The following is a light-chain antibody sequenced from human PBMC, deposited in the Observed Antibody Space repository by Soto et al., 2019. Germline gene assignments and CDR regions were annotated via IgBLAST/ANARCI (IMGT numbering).Light chain of an antibody. CDR1: SSDVGGYKF. V-gene: IGLV2-14*01. Sequence: QSVLTQPASVSASPGQSITISCTGNSSDVGGYKFVSWYQHHPGKAPKLMIYEVNNRPSGVSNRFSGSKSGNTASLTISGLQPEDEADYYCLSYTSANTRVFGGGTKLTVL. CDR3: LSYTSANTRV. CDR2: EVN. J-gene: IGLJ3*02.